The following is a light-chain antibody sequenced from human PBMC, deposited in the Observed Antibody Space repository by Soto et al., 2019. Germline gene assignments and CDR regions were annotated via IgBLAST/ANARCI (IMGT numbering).Light chain of an antibody. Sequence: QAVVTQEPSLTVSPGGTVTLTCASSTGAVTSGFYPNWVQQKPGQAPRALIYSTSNKYSWTPARFSGSLLGGKAALTLSGVQPEDEAEYYCLLYIGGGWVFGGGTKVTVL. V-gene: IGLV7-43*01. CDR2: STS. CDR1: TGAVTSGFY. CDR3: LLYIGGGWV. J-gene: IGLJ3*02.